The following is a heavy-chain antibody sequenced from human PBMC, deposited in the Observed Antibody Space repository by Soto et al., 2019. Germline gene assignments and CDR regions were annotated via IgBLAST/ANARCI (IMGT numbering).Heavy chain of an antibody. D-gene: IGHD3-3*01. J-gene: IGHJ5*02. Sequence: GASVKVSCKASGYTSTSYGISWVRQAPGQGLEWMGWISAYNGNTNYAQKLQGRVTMTTDTSTSTAYMELRSLRSDDTAVYYCARDRDYDFWSGYRNWFDPWGQGTLVTVSS. CDR1: GYTSTSYG. CDR2: ISAYNGNT. V-gene: IGHV1-18*01. CDR3: ARDRDYDFWSGYRNWFDP.